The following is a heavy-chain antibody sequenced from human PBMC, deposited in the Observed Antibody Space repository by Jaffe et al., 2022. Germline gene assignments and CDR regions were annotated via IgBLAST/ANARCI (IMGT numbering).Heavy chain of an antibody. Sequence: QVQLVQSGAEVKKPGASVKVSCKASGYTFTSYAMHWVRQAPGQRLEWMGWINAGNGNTKYSQKFQGRVTITRDTSASTAYMELSSLRSEDTAVYYCARDSSGWYVAFDIWGQGTMVTVSS. V-gene: IGHV1-3*01. CDR3: ARDSSGWYVAFDI. J-gene: IGHJ3*02. CDR2: INAGNGNT. CDR1: GYTFTSYA. D-gene: IGHD6-19*01.